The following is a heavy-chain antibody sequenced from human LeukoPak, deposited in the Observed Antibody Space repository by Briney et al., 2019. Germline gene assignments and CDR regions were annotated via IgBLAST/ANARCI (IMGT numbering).Heavy chain of an antibody. CDR2: INHSGST. V-gene: IGHV4-34*01. Sequence: SETLCLTCAVYGGSFSGYYWSWIRQPPGKGLEWIGEINHSGSTNYNPSLKSRVTISVDTSKNQFSLKLSSVTAADTAVYYCASDIVGATSAAYWGQGTLVTVSS. J-gene: IGHJ4*02. CDR1: GGSFSGYY. D-gene: IGHD1-26*01. CDR3: ASDIVGATSAAY.